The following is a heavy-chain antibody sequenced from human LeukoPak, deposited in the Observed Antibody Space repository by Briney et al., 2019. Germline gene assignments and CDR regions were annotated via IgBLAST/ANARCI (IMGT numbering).Heavy chain of an antibody. J-gene: IGHJ4*02. V-gene: IGHV3-48*03. CDR3: ARLGIDCSSTSCFDFDY. CDR1: GFSFSNFE. Sequence: GGSLRLSCAASGFSFSNFEMNWVRQAPGKGLEWISYILSSGSAVYYADSVKGRFTISRDNAKNSLYLQMNSLRAEDTAVYYCARLGIDCSSTSCFDFDYWGQGTLVTVSS. CDR2: ILSSGSAV. D-gene: IGHD2-2*01.